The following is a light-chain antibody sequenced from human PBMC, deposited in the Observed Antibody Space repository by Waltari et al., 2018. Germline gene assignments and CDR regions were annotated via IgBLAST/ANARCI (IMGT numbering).Light chain of an antibody. J-gene: IGLJ2*01. CDR1: SSDVGGYNY. CDR2: EVS. V-gene: IGLV2-14*01. Sequence: QSALTQPASVSGSPGQSITLSCPGTSSDVGGYNYVSWYQQHPGKAPKLMIYEVSNRPSGVSNRFSGSKSGNTASLTISGLQAEDEADYYCSSYTSSIVVFGGGTKLTVL. CDR3: SSYTSSIVV.